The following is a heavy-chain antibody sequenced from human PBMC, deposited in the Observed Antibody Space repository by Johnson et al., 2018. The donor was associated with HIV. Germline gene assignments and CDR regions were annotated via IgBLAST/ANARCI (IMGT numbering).Heavy chain of an antibody. J-gene: IGHJ3*02. CDR3: ARDPTIAWDLKGDAFDI. V-gene: IGHV3-20*04. D-gene: IGHD1-26*01. CDR2: INWNGGST. Sequence: VQLVESGGGVVRHGGSLRVSCTASGFTFDEYGMSWVRQAPGKGLEWVSGINWNGGSTGYADSVKGRFTISRDNAKNSLYLQMNSLRAEDTALYYCARDPTIAWDLKGDAFDIWGQGKMVTVSS. CDR1: GFTFDEYG.